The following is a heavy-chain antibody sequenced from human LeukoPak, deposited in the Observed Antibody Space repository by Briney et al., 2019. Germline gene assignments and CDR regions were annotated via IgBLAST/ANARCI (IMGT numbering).Heavy chain of an antibody. J-gene: IGHJ4*02. CDR1: GFTFSSYA. V-gene: IGHV3-23*01. D-gene: IGHD5-18*01. CDR3: AKITDAAVIRSSFDY. CDR2: ISGSGGST. Sequence: PGGSLRLSCAASGFTFSSYAMSWVRQAPGKGLEWVSAISGSGGSTYYADSVKGRLTISRDNSKNTLFLQMNSLRADDTAVYYCAKITDAAVIRSSFDYWGQGTLVTVSS.